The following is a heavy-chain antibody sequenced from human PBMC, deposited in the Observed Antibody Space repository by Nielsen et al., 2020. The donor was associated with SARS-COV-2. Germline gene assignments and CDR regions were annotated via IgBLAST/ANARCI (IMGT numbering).Heavy chain of an antibody. V-gene: IGHV4-59*13. CDR1: GGSISSYY. Sequence: SETLSLTCTVSGGSISSYYWSWIRQPPGKGLEWIGYIYYSGSTNYNPSLKSRLTISVDTSQNQFSLKLGSVTAADAAVYYCARGGYYSNTLDVWGQGTTVTVFS. CDR3: ARGGYYSNTLDV. J-gene: IGHJ6*02. CDR2: IYYSGST.